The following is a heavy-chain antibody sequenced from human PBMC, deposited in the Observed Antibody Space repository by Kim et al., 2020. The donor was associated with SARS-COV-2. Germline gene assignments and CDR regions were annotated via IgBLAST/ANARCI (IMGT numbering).Heavy chain of an antibody. CDR2: INPSGGST. CDR3: ARDLVGCSGGSCYFRMDV. J-gene: IGHJ6*02. V-gene: IGHV1-46*01. CDR1: GYTFTSYY. D-gene: IGHD2-15*01. Sequence: ASVKVSCKASGYTFTSYYMHWARQAPGQGLEWMGIINPSGGSTSYAQKFQGRVTMTRDTSTSTVYMELSSLRSEDTAVYYCARDLVGCSGGSCYFRMDVWGQGTTVTVSS.